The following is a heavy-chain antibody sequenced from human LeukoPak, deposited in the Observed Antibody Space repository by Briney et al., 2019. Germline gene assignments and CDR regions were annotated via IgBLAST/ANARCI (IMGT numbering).Heavy chain of an antibody. CDR1: GGSISSYY. J-gene: IGHJ5*02. V-gene: IGHV4-59*01. CDR2: IYYSGST. D-gene: IGHD2-15*01. Sequence: PSETLSLTCTVSGGSISSYYWSWIRQPPGKGLEWIGYIYYSGSTNYNPSLKRRVTISVDTSKNQFSLKLSSVTAADTAVYYCARCSGGSCYSFFDPWGQGTLVTVSS. CDR3: ARCSGGSCYSFFDP.